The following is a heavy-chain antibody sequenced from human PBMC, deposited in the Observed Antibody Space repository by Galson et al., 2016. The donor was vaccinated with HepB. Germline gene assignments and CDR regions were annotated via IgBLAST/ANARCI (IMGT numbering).Heavy chain of an antibody. J-gene: IGHJ4*01. CDR2: IYWDGDN. Sequence: PALVKPTQTLTLTCTFSGFSLRTTGAGVGWIRQPPGKALEWLALIYWDGDNRYSPSLKNRLTITKDTSKNEAVLTMTNMDPLDTGTYYCAHAHLYDDYLPFDYWGHGTLVTVSS. CDR1: GFSLRTTGAG. CDR3: AHAHLYDDYLPFDY. V-gene: IGHV2-5*02. D-gene: IGHD4-17*01.